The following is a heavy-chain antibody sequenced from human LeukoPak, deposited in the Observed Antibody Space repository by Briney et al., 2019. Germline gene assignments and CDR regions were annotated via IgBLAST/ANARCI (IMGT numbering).Heavy chain of an antibody. J-gene: IGHJ4*02. CDR3: ARGWDYDSGGRPTAYVY. D-gene: IGHD3-22*01. Sequence: SVKVSCKASGGTFSNYAINWVRQAPGQGLEWMGGIIPIFGTANHAQKFQGRVTITADESTSTVYMELNSLKSEDTAVYYCARGWDYDSGGRPTAYVYWGQGTLVTVSS. V-gene: IGHV1-69*01. CDR1: GGTFSNYA. CDR2: IIPIFGTA.